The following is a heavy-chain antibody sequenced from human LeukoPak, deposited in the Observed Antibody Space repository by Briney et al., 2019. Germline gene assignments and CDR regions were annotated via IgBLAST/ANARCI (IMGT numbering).Heavy chain of an antibody. D-gene: IGHD3-22*01. CDR2: IYTSGST. V-gene: IGHV4-4*07. CDR3: ASLPVGYDSSGYYYPRPPYFDY. J-gene: IGHJ4*02. Sequence: SETLSLTCTVSGGSISSYYWSWIRQPAGKGLEWIGRIYTSGSTNYNPSLKSRVTMSVDTSKNQFSLKLSSVTAADTAVYYCASLPVGYDSSGYYYPRPPYFDYWGQGTLVTVSS. CDR1: GGSISSYY.